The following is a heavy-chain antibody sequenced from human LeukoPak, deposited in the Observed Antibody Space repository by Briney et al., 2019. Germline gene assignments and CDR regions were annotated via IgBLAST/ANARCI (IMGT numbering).Heavy chain of an antibody. Sequence: PGGSLRLSCAASGFTFINAWMSWVRQAPGKGLKWVGRIKPKTDGGTTDYAAPVKGRFSISRDDSKNTLYLQMSSLETDDTAVYYCFTDGLYHNHVFAFWGQGTLVTVPS. CDR2: IKPKTDGGTT. D-gene: IGHD2-2*01. CDR1: GFTFINAW. V-gene: IGHV3-15*01. J-gene: IGHJ4*02. CDR3: FTDGLYHNHVFAF.